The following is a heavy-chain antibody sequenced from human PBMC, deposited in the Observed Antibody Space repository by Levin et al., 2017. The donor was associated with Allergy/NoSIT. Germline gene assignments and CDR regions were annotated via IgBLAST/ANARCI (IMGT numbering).Heavy chain of an antibody. CDR3: ARGLSDHDSGTYLFY. CDR2: INHSEST. Sequence: SETLSLTCAVYGGSFSGYYWTWIRQPPGKGLEWIGEINHSESTNYNPSLKSRVIISVDTSKNQFSLKLTSVTAADTAVYYCARGLSDHDSGTYLFYWGQGTLVTVSS. J-gene: IGHJ4*02. D-gene: IGHD3-10*01. CDR1: GGSFSGYY. V-gene: IGHV4-34*01.